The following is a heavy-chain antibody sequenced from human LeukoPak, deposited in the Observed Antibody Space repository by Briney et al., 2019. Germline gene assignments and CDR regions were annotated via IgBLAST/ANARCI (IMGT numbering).Heavy chain of an antibody. CDR1: GFAFSSYW. J-gene: IGHJ6*03. CDR2: IKQDGSEK. Sequence: GGSLRLSCAASGFAFSSYWMSWVRQAPGKGLEWVANIKQDGSEKYYVDSVKGRFTISRDNAKNSLSLQMNSLRAEDTAVYYCARDFITMVRGVITTYYYSYYYMDVWGKGTTVTVSS. CDR3: ARDFITMVRGVITTYYYSYYYMDV. D-gene: IGHD3-10*01. V-gene: IGHV3-7*01.